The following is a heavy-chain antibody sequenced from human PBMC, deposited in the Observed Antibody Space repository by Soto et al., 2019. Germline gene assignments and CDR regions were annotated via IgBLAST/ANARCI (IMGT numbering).Heavy chain of an antibody. J-gene: IGHJ4*02. Sequence: QVQLVESGGGVVQPGRSLRLSCAASGFTFSSYGMHWVRQAPGKGLEWVAVISYDGSNKYYADSVKGRFTISRDNSKNTRYLQMNSLRAEDTAVYYCAKDRSRIAVAAPFDHWGQGTLVTVSS. CDR3: AKDRSRIAVAAPFDH. CDR2: ISYDGSNK. V-gene: IGHV3-30*18. CDR1: GFTFSSYG. D-gene: IGHD6-19*01.